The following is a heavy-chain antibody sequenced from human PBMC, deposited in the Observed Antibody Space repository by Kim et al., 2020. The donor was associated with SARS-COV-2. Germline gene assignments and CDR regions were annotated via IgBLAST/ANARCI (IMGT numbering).Heavy chain of an antibody. D-gene: IGHD3-10*01. J-gene: IGHJ4*02. CDR3: TTSVWFGEPLFDY. V-gene: IGHV3-15*01. Sequence: YAAPVKGRFTISRDDSKNTLYLQMNSLKTEDTAVYYCTTSVWFGEPLFDYWGQGTLVTVSS.